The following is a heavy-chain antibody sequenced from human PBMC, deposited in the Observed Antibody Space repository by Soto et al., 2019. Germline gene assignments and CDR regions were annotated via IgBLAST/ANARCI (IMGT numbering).Heavy chain of an antibody. J-gene: IGHJ4*02. CDR2: ISSSSSYI. CDR1: GFTFSSYS. V-gene: IGHV3-21*03. D-gene: IGHD3-3*01. CDR3: ARGMDDFWSGYYFDY. Sequence: SGGGLVKPGGSLRLSCAASGFTFSSYSMNWVRQAPGKGPEWVSSISSSSSYIYYADSVKGRFTISRDNAKNSLYLKMNSLRAEDTAVYYCARGMDDFWSGYYFDYWGQGTLVTVSS.